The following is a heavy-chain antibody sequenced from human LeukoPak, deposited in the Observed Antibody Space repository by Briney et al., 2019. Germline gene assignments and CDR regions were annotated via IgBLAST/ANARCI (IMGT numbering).Heavy chain of an antibody. J-gene: IGHJ4*02. CDR1: GFTFSTYW. CDR2: MRRDGNEI. D-gene: IGHD5-18*01. V-gene: IGHV3-7*01. CDR3: ARDLAYSRLDY. Sequence: GGSLRLSCSASGFTFSTYWMSWVRQAPGKGLEWVANMRRDGNEIYYLDSVRGRFTISRDNAENSLYLQMNSLRVEDTAFYYCARDLAYSRLDYWGQGMLVTVSS.